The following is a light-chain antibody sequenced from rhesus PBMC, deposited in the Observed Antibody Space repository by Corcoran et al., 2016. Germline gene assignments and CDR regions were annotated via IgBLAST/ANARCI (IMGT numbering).Light chain of an antibody. CDR1: QGISSW. J-gene: IGKJ2*01. Sequence: DIQMTQSPSSLSASVGDKVTISCRASQGISSWLAWYQQKPGKAPWILIYAASRLQNGVTSRFSGSGSGTDYTLTITSPQPEDFATYYCHQGYNATYSFGQGTKVEI. CDR3: HQGYNATYS. CDR2: AAS. V-gene: IGKV1-18*01.